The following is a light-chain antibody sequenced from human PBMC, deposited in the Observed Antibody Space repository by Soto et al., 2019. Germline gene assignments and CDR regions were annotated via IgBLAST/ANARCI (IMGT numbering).Light chain of an antibody. V-gene: IGKV1-5*01. CDR2: DAS. CDR1: QSFSSW. Sequence: DIQMTQSPSTLSASVGDRVTITCRASQSFSSWLAWYQQKPGKAAKLLIYDASSLESGVPSRFSGSGSGTEFTLTISSLQPDDFATYYCQQYNSYPWTFGQGTKVEIK. J-gene: IGKJ1*01. CDR3: QQYNSYPWT.